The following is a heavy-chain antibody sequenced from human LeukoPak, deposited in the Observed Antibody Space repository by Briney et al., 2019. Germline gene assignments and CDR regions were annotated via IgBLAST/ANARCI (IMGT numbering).Heavy chain of an antibody. J-gene: IGHJ6*02. CDR1: GGTFSSYA. D-gene: IGHD5-18*01. Sequence: RASAKVSCKASGGTFSSYAISWVRQAPGQGLEWMGGIIPIFGTANYAQKFQGRVTITADESTSTACMELSSLRSEDTAVYYCARPNGGYSYGNQYYYGMDVWGQGTTVTVSS. CDR2: IIPIFGTA. CDR3: ARPNGGYSYGNQYYYGMDV. V-gene: IGHV1-69*13.